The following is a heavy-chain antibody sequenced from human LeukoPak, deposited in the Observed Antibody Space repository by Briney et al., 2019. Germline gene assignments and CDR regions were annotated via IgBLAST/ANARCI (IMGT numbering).Heavy chain of an antibody. D-gene: IGHD4-17*01. CDR2: INRDGSHK. CDR3: ARDPTVTNLHDAFYM. CDR1: GFTLSNFW. J-gene: IGHJ3*02. V-gene: IGHV3-7*05. Sequence: GGSLRLSCGASGFTLSNFWMNWVRQAPGKGLEWVAIINRDGSHKEYVDSVKGRFTISRDNAKNSLFLQMNSLRAEDTAVYFCARDPTVTNLHDAFYMWGQGTMVTVSS.